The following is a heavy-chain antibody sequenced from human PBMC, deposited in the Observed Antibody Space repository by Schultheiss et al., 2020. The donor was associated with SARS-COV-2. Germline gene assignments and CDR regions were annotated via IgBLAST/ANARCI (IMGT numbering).Heavy chain of an antibody. CDR3: ARVKAATIRYYYYYGMDV. V-gene: IGHV1-8*03. CDR1: GYTFTSYD. CDR2: MNPNSGNT. J-gene: IGHJ6*02. D-gene: IGHD5-12*01. Sequence: ASVKVSCKASGYTFTSYDINWVRQATGQGLEWMGWMNPNSGNTGYAQKFQGRVTITRNTSISTAYMELSSLRSEDTAVYYCARVKAATIRYYYYYGMDVWGQGTTVTVSS.